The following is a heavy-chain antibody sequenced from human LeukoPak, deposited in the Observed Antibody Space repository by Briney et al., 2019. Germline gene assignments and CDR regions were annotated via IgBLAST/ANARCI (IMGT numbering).Heavy chain of an antibody. CDR2: ISAYNGNT. Sequence: ASVKGSCKASGYTFTSYGIRWVRQAPGQGLEWMGWISAYNGNTNYAQKLQGRVTMTTDTSTSTAYMELRSLRSDDTAVYYCARDPHYYGSGSYYTSNWFDPWGQGTLVTVSS. J-gene: IGHJ5*02. V-gene: IGHV1-18*04. CDR3: ARDPHYYGSGSYYTSNWFDP. CDR1: GYTFTSYG. D-gene: IGHD3-10*01.